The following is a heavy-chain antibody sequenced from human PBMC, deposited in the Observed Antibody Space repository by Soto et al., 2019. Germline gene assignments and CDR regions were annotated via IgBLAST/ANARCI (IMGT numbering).Heavy chain of an antibody. D-gene: IGHD2-15*01. CDR2: ISYDGSHK. J-gene: IGHJ4*02. V-gene: IGHV3-30*18. CDR3: VQDRGSCTGGSCFYSIYY. Sequence: QVQLVESGGGAVQSGRSLRLSCAASGFTFSNYGMYWVRQAPGKGLEWVAVISYDGSHKDYVDSVKGRFTISRDNSKNTLYLQMNSLSPDDTAVYYCVQDRGSCTGGSCFYSIYYWGQGTLVTVSS. CDR1: GFTFSNYG.